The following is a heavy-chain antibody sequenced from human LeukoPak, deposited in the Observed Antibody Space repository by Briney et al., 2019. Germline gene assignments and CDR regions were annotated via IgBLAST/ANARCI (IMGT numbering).Heavy chain of an antibody. CDR3: AMCGGDCYLGFDY. D-gene: IGHD2-21*02. CDR1: GYTFTSYG. J-gene: IGHJ4*02. V-gene: IGHV1-18*01. Sequence: ASVKVSCKASGYTFTSYGISWVRQAPGQGLEWMGWISAYNGNTNYAQKLQGRVTITTDESTSTAYMELSSLRSEDTAVYYCAMCGGDCYLGFDYWGQGTLVTVSS. CDR2: ISAYNGNT.